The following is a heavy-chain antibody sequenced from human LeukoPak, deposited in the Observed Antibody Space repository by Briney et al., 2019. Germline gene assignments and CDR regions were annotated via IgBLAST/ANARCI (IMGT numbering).Heavy chain of an antibody. CDR3: ARVDKNGGTTFNY. Sequence: SETLSLTCAVYGGSFTAYYWSWIRQRPGKGLEWIGEINHSGGTNYNPSLKSRVTISVDTSKNQFSLKLSSVTAADTAIYYCARVDKNGGTTFNYWGQGTLVTVSS. CDR1: GGSFTAYY. J-gene: IGHJ4*02. CDR2: INHSGGT. V-gene: IGHV4-34*01. D-gene: IGHD2/OR15-2a*01.